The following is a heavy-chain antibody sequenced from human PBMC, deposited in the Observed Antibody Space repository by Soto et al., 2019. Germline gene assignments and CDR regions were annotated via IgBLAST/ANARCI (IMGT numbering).Heavy chain of an antibody. J-gene: IGHJ5*02. CDR3: ARDRGIMITFGGVMSRMSGFDP. D-gene: IGHD3-16*01. CDR1: GFTVSSNY. CDR2: IYSGGST. Sequence: GGSLRLSCAASGFTVSSNYMSWVRQAPGKGLEWVSVIYSGGSTYYADSVKGRFTISRDNSKNTLYLQMNSLRAEDTAVYYCARDRGIMITFGGVMSRMSGFDPWGQGTLVTVSS. V-gene: IGHV3-66*01.